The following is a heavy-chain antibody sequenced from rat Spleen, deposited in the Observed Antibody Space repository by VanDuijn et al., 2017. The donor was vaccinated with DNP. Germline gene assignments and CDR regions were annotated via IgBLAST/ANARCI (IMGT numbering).Heavy chain of an antibody. CDR2: ISTGGGNT. V-gene: IGHV5S11*01. Sequence: EVQLVESGGGLVQPGRSLKLSCAASGFTFSNCNMAWVRQAPKKGLEWVATISTGGGNTYYRDSVKGRFTISRDNAKSTLYLQMDSLRSEETATYYCARHGTTVAADYWYFDFWGPGTMVTVSS. D-gene: IGHD1-3*01. CDR1: GFTFSNCN. CDR3: ARHGTTVAADYWYFDF. J-gene: IGHJ1*01.